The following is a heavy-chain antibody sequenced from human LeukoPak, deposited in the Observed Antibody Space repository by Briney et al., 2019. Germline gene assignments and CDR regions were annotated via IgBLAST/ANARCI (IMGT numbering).Heavy chain of an antibody. V-gene: IGHV3-30*02. D-gene: IGHD6-6*01. J-gene: IGHJ4*02. CDR3: AKDHRMSRGSFNFDY. Sequence: PGGSLRLSCAASGFTFSSYGMRWVRQAPGKGLEWVAFIRYDGSNKYYADSVKGRFTISRDNSKNTLYLQMNSLRAEDTAAYYCAKDHRMSRGSFNFDYWGQGTLVTVSS. CDR2: IRYDGSNK. CDR1: GFTFSSYG.